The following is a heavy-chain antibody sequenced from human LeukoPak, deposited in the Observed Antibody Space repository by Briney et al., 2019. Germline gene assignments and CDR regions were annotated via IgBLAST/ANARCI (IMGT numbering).Heavy chain of an antibody. Sequence: PSETLSLTCTVSGDSINGYFWSWIRQHPGKGLEWIGYIYYSGGTTYNPSLKSRVTISVDTSRNQFSLKLSSVSAADTAVYYCARSLTTGTDGHGFDYWGQGTLVSVSS. D-gene: IGHD1/OR15-1a*01. CDR1: GDSINGYF. CDR2: IYYSGGT. CDR3: ARSLTTGTDGHGFDY. J-gene: IGHJ4*02. V-gene: IGHV4-59*12.